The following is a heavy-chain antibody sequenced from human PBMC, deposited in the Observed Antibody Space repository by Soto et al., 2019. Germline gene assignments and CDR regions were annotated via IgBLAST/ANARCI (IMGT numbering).Heavy chain of an antibody. J-gene: IGHJ6*02. D-gene: IGHD3-10*01. CDR2: IIPFFGTT. CDR3: ASYEMLRGYYYYGLDV. CDR1: GGTFKNYG. V-gene: IGHV1-69*13. Sequence: ASVKVSCKASGGTFKNYGFSCVRQAPGQGLEWMGGIIPFFGTTNYAQNFQGRATITAVESTTTAYMELSSPRSEDTAVYYCASYEMLRGYYYYGLDVWGQGTTVTVSS.